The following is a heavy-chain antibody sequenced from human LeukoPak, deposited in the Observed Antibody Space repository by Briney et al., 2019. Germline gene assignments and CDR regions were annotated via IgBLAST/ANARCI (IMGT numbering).Heavy chain of an antibody. CDR3: AINRYYYDSSGYYEYFQH. J-gene: IGHJ1*01. CDR2: FDPEDGET. Sequence: ASVKVSCKVSGYTLTELSMHWVRQAPGKGLEWMGGFDPEDGETIYAQKFQGRVTMTEDTSTDTAYMELSNLRSEDTAVYYCAINRYYYDSSGYYEYFQHWGQGTLVTVSS. CDR1: GYTLTELS. V-gene: IGHV1-24*01. D-gene: IGHD3-22*01.